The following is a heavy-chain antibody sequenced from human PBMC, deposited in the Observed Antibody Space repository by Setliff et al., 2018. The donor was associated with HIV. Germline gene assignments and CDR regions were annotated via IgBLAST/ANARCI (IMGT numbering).Heavy chain of an antibody. J-gene: IGHJ4*02. D-gene: IGHD3-22*01. Sequence: SVKVSCKASGGTFGIYGISWVRQAPGQGLEWMGGTIPMFGTANYAQKFQGRVTMTRDTSTSTVYTELSSLRSEDTAVYYCARGGYYYDSSGARWGFDYWGQGTLVTVSS. CDR2: TIPMFGTA. CDR1: GGTFGIYG. V-gene: IGHV1-69*05. CDR3: ARGGYYYDSSGARWGFDY.